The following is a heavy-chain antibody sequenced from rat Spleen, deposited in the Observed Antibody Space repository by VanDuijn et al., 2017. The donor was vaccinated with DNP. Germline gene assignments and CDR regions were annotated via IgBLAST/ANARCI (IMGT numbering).Heavy chain of an antibody. V-gene: IGHV5-58*01. CDR1: GFTFSGYW. D-gene: IGHD1-2*01. CDR3: ARHRAIAAIWDY. J-gene: IGHJ2*01. CDR2: INPDGATT. Sequence: EVQLVETGGGSVQPGRSLKLSCVVSGFTFSGYWMFWIRQAPGKGLEWVASINPDGATTHYSDSVRGRFTISRDNAKNTQYLQMDSLRSEDTATYYCARHRAIAAIWDYWGQGVMVTVSS.